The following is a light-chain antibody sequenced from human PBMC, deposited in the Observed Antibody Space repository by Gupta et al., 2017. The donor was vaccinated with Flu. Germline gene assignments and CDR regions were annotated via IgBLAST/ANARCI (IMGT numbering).Light chain of an antibody. CDR1: QIISSN. CDR3: QQRSNWPFT. V-gene: IGKV3-11*01. Sequence: IVLTQSPATLSLSPGERATLSCRASQIISSNFAWYQQKPGQAPRLLIYDTSNRATGIPARFSGSGSGTDFTLIISSLEPEDFAVYYCQQRSNWPFTFGQGTQLEIK. CDR2: DTS. J-gene: IGKJ5*01.